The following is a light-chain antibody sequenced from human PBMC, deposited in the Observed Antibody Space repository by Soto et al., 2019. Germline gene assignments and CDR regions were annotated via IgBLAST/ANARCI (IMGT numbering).Light chain of an antibody. V-gene: IGLV2-14*01. CDR1: SSDVGGYNS. CDR2: EVS. CDR3: SSYTSSNTWV. J-gene: IGLJ3*02. Sequence: QSALTQPASVSGSPGQSITISCTGTSSDVGGYNSVSWYQQHPGKAPKLMIYEVSNRPSGNSNRFSGSKSGNTASLTISGLQAEDEADYYCSSYTSSNTWVFGGGTKLTVL.